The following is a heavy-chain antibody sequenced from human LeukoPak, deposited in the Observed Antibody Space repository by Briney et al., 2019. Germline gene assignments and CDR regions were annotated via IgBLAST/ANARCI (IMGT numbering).Heavy chain of an antibody. CDR3: AGSGSGAFDI. CDR2: IYYSGST. CDR1: GGSISSYY. V-gene: IGHV4-59*12. J-gene: IGHJ3*02. Sequence: PSETLSLTCTVSGGSISSYYWSWIRQPPGKGLEWIGYIYYSGSTNYNPSLKSRVTISVDRSKNQFSLKLSSVTAADTAVYYCAGSGSGAFDIWGQGTMVTVSS.